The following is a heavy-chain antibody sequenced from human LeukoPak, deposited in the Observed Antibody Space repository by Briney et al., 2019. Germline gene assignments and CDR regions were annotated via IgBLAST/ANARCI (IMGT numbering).Heavy chain of an antibody. J-gene: IGHJ4*02. CDR3: ARDRQRYYDSSGYYYFDY. CDR1: GYTFTSYG. CDR2: ISAYNGNT. Sequence: ASVKVSCKASGYTFTSYGISWVRQAPGQGLEWMGWISAYNGNTNYAQKLQGRVTMTTDTSTSTAYMELSSLRSEDTAVYYCARDRQRYYDSSGYYYFDYWGQGTLVTVSS. D-gene: IGHD3-22*01. V-gene: IGHV1-18*01.